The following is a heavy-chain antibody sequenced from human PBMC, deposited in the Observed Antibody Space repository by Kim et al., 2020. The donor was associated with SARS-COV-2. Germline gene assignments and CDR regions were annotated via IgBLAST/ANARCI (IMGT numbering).Heavy chain of an antibody. CDR3: ARVVGVVPAASYYYYYGMDV. CDR1: GYTFTGYY. CDR2: INPNSGGT. V-gene: IGHV1-2*02. J-gene: IGHJ6*02. D-gene: IGHD2-2*01. Sequence: ASVKVSCKASGYTFTGYYMHWVRQAPGQGLEWMGWINPNSGGTNYAQKFQGRVTMTRDTSISTAYMELSRLRSDDTAVYYCARVVGVVPAASYYYYYGMDVWGQGTTVTVSS.